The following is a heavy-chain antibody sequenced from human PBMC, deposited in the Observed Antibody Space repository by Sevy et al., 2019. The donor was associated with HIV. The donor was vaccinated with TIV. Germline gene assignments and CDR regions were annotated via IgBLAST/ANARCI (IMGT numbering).Heavy chain of an antibody. CDR2: ISSSSSTI. V-gene: IGHV3-48*01. Sequence: GGSLRLSCAASGFTFSSYSMNWVRQAPGKGLEWVSYISSSSSTIYYADSVKGRFTISRDKAKNSLYLQMNSLRAEDTAVYYCARVPTLLPYYYYYYMDVWGKGTTVTVSS. D-gene: IGHD3-22*01. CDR3: ARVPTLLPYYYYYYMDV. CDR1: GFTFSSYS. J-gene: IGHJ6*03.